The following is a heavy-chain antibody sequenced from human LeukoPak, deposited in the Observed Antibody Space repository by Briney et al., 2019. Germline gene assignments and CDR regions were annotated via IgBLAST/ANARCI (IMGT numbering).Heavy chain of an antibody. V-gene: IGHV3-30*01. CDR2: ISYDGSNK. D-gene: IGHD3-22*01. Sequence: GRSLRLSCAASGFTFSSYAMHWVRQAPGKGLEWVAVISYDGSNKYYADSVKGRFTISRDNSKNTLYLQMNSLRAEDTAVYYCASGDYYDSSAEWGQRTLVTVSS. J-gene: IGHJ4*02. CDR3: ASGDYYDSSAE. CDR1: GFTFSSYA.